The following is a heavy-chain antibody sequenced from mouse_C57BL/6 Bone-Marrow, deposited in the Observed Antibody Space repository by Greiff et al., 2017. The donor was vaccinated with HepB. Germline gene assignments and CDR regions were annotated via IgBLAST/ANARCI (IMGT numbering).Heavy chain of an antibody. J-gene: IGHJ3*01. CDR2: INYDGSST. CDR3: ASDSSGFAY. V-gene: IGHV5-16*01. D-gene: IGHD3-2*02. CDR1: GFTFSDYY. Sequence: EVQVVESEGGLVQPGSSMKLSCTASGFTFSDYYMAWVRQVPEKGLEWVANINYDGSSTYYLDSLKSRFIISRDNAKNILYLQMSSLKSEDTATYYCASDSSGFAYWGQGTLVTVSA.